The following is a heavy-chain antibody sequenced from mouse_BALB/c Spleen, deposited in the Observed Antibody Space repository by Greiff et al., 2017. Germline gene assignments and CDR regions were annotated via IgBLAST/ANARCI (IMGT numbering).Heavy chain of an antibody. CDR2: SRNKANDYTT. V-gene: IGHV7-1*02. D-gene: IGHD2-1*01. CDR3: ASGGYGNYDAMDY. J-gene: IGHJ4*01. Sequence: EVKLVESGGGLVQPGGSLRLSCATSGFTFSDFYMEWVRQPPGKRLEWIAASRNKANDYTTEYSASVKGRFIVSRDTSQSILYLQMNALRAEDTAIYYCASGGYGNYDAMDYWGQGTSVTVSS. CDR1: GFTFSDFY.